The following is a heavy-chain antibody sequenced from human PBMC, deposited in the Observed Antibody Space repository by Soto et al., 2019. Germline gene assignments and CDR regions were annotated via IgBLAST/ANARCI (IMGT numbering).Heavy chain of an antibody. J-gene: IGHJ5*02. D-gene: IGHD2-15*01. CDR3: ARGGASSKWFDP. V-gene: IGHV4-31*03. CDR2: ISYSGTT. CDR1: GGSISSYASF. Sequence: TLSLTCTVSGGSISSYASFWSWIRQLPGKGPGWIAFISYSGTTSYNPSLRSRVTISADTSKSQFSLNLTSVTAADTAVYYCARGGASSKWFDPWGQGTLVTVSS.